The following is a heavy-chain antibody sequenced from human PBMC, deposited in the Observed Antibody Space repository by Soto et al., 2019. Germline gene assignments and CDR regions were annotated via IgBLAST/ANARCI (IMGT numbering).Heavy chain of an antibody. CDR3: ARVWFGELLFAGMDV. D-gene: IGHD3-10*01. J-gene: IGHJ6*02. V-gene: IGHV1-69*02. CDR1: GGTFSSYT. Sequence: GASVKVSCKASGGTFSSYTISWVRQAPGQGLEWMGRIIPILGIANYAQKFQGRVTITADKSTSTAYMELSSLRSEDTAVYYCARVWFGELLFAGMDVWGQGTTVTVS. CDR2: IIPILGIA.